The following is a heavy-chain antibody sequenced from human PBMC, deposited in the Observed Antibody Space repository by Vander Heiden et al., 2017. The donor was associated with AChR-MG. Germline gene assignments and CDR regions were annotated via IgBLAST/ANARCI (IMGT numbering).Heavy chain of an antibody. J-gene: IGHJ5*02. CDR3: ARDHDNWNYGLDT. V-gene: IGHV3-11*01. CDR1: GFTFSDYF. CDR2: ISSSGSTI. D-gene: IGHD1-7*01. Sequence: QVQLVESGGGLVKPGGSLRLPCAASGFTFSDYFLSWIRQAPGKGLECVSYISSSGSTIYYADSVKGRFTISRDNAKNSLYLQMNSLRAEDTAVYYCARDHDNWNYGLDTWGQGTLVTVSS.